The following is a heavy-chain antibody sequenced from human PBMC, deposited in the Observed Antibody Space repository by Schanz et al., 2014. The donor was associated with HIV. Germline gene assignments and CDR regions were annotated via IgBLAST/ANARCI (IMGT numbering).Heavy chain of an antibody. D-gene: IGHD6-19*01. CDR3: AKTSYGWYFDY. V-gene: IGHV3-53*01. CDR1: GFIVSSNY. J-gene: IGHJ4*02. CDR2: MRGSDDST. Sequence: EVQLVESGGGLIQPGGSLRLSCAASGFIVSSNYMSWVRQAPGKGLEWVSGMRGSDDSTFYADSVKGRFTISRDNSKNTLYFQMNSLRAEDTAIYYCAKTSYGWYFDYWGQGTLVTVSS.